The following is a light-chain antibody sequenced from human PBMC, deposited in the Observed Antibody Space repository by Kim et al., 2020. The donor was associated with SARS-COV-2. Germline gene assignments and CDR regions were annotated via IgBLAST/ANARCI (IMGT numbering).Light chain of an antibody. CDR1: SSDIGISDY. CDR2: DVT. V-gene: IGLV2-14*03. Sequence: QSVLTQPASVSGSPGQSITISCTGTSSDIGISDYVSWSQQHPGKAPKLMIYDVTKRPSGVSDRFSGSKSGNTASLTISGLQAEDEADYYCASYTSTYTWVFGGGTQLTVL. J-gene: IGLJ3*02. CDR3: ASYTSTYTWV.